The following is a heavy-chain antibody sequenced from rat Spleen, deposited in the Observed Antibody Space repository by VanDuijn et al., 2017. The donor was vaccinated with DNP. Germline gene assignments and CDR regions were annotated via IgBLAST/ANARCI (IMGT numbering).Heavy chain of an antibody. V-gene: IGHV5S10*01. CDR3: TKLGDY. CDR1: GFTFSDYN. J-gene: IGHJ2*01. Sequence: EVQLVESGGGLVQPGRSLKLSCAASGFTFSDYNMAWVRQSTEKDLEWVATIIYDGSKTYYSDSVKGRFTISRDNAKSTLYLQMESLRSEDTATYYCTKLGDYWGQGVMVTVSS. CDR2: IIYDGSKT.